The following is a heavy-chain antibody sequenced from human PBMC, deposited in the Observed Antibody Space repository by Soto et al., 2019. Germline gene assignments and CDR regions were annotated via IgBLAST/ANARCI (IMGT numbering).Heavy chain of an antibody. V-gene: IGHV3-23*01. D-gene: IGHD3-3*01. Sequence: GGSLRLSCAASGFTFSSYAMSWVCQAPGKGLEWVSAISGSGGSTYYADSVKGRFTISRDNSKNTLYLQMNSLRAEDTAVYYCAKDQVAIFGVVIGMVDYWGQGTLVTVS. CDR2: ISGSGGST. CDR1: GFTFSSYA. CDR3: AKDQVAIFGVVIGMVDY. J-gene: IGHJ4*02.